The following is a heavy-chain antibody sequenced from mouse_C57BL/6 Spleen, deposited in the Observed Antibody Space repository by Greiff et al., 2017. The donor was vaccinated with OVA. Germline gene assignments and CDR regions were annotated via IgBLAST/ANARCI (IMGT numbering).Heavy chain of an antibody. Sequence: VQLQQSGAELVRPGASVKLSCTASGFNIKDYYMHWVKQRPEQGLEWIGRIDPGAGATDYAPKFQGKATMTADTSSNPAYLQLSSLTSEDTAVYYCTSGTNFDYWGKGTTLTVSS. J-gene: IGHJ2*01. CDR1: GFNIKDYY. CDR2: IDPGAGAT. D-gene: IGHD2-13*01. V-gene: IGHV14-1*01. CDR3: TSGTNFDY.